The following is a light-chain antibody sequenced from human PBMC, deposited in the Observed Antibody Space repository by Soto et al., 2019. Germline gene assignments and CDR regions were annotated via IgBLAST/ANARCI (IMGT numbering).Light chain of an antibody. V-gene: IGLV3-21*02. CDR2: DDT. J-gene: IGLJ1*01. CDR1: NIGITR. CDR3: QLWDTTANRRV. Sequence: SYELTQPPSVSVAPGQTAKITCGGDNIGITRVHWYQQRSGQAPLLVVYDDTDRPSGIPERFSGSNSENTATLTISRVEAGDEGDYYCQLWDTTANRRVFGTGTKVTV.